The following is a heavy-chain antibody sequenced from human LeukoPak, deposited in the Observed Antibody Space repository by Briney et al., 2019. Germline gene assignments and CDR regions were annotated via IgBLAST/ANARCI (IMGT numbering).Heavy chain of an antibody. Sequence: ASVKVSCKASGYTFTGYYMHWVRQAPGQGLEWMGWINPNSGGTNYAQKFQGRVTMTRDTSISTAYMELSRLRSDDTAVYYCARAEGGATDFDYWSQGTLVTVSS. J-gene: IGHJ4*02. CDR1: GYTFTGYY. CDR3: ARAEGGATDFDY. D-gene: IGHD1-26*01. CDR2: INPNSGGT. V-gene: IGHV1-2*02.